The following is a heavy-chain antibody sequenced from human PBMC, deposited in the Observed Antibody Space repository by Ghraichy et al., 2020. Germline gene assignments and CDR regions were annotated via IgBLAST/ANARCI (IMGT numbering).Heavy chain of an antibody. CDR1: GGSFSGYY. V-gene: IGHV4-34*01. CDR3: ARGGPPGIAVAGPLDAFDI. Sequence: SETLSLTCAVYGGSFSGYYWSWIRQPPGKGLEWIGEINHSGSTNYNPSLKSRVTISVDTSKNQFSLKLSSVTAADTAVYYCARGGPPGIAVAGPLDAFDIWGQGTMVTVSS. CDR2: INHSGST. J-gene: IGHJ3*02. D-gene: IGHD6-19*01.